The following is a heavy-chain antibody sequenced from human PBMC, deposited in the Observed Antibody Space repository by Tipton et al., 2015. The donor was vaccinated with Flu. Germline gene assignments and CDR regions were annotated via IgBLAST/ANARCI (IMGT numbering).Heavy chain of an antibody. CDR2: IYPGDSDT. Sequence: QLVQSGAEVKKPGESLKISCKGSGYSFTSYWIGWERQMPGKGLEWMGIIYPGDSDTRYSPSFQGQVTISADKSISTAYLQWSSLKASDTAMYYCARDYLGYTVYYGMDVWGQGTTVTVS. D-gene: IGHD3-16*02. V-gene: IGHV5-51*01. CDR3: ARDYLGYTVYYGMDV. J-gene: IGHJ6*02. CDR1: GYSFTSYW.